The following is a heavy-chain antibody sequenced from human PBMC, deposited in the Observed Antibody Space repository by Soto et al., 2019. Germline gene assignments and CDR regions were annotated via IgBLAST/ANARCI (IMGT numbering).Heavy chain of an antibody. J-gene: IGHJ4*02. V-gene: IGHV4-39*01. CDR1: GVSINSNVHY. D-gene: IGHD3-16*01. CDR2: IFYSGST. Sequence: KASETLSLTCTVSGVSINSNVHYWGWVRQSPGKGLEWIGSIFYSGSTYHNPSLESRVSISVDTPENRFSLKVTSVTAADTGIYYCARHPFGGYAFDSWGQGTLVTVSS. CDR3: ARHPFGGYAFDS.